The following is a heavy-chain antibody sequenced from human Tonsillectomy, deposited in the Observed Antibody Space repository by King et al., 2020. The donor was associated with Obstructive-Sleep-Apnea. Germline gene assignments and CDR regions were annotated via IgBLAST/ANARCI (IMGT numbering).Heavy chain of an antibody. V-gene: IGHV3-7*01. CDR2: RNQDGGEQ. D-gene: IGHD6-19*01. CDR1: GFTFHSFW. J-gene: IGHJ4*02. Sequence: VQLVESGGGLVQPGGSLRLSCAASGFTFHSFWMSWVRQAPGEGLEWVANRNQDGGEQFYVYPVKGRFTISRDNAENSVFLQMTSLRPEDTAVYYCATTLHIGLAGFLGHWGQGTLVTVSS. CDR3: ATTLHIGLAGFLGH.